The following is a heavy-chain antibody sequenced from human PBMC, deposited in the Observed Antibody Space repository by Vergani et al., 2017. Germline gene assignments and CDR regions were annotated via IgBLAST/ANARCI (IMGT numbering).Heavy chain of an antibody. D-gene: IGHD1-26*01. V-gene: IGHV3-23*01. CDR3: VKDAGSCEDFFDY. CDR1: GFTFSTYA. J-gene: IGHJ4*02. Sequence: EVQLLESGGSLKQPGGSVRLSCAASGFTFSTYAMHWVRQAPGKGLEWVSALTGGGGSTYYADSFKGRFIISRDNSRDTLYLQMNSLRPEDTATYYCVKDAGSCEDFFDYWGQGTLVTVSS. CDR2: LTGGGGST.